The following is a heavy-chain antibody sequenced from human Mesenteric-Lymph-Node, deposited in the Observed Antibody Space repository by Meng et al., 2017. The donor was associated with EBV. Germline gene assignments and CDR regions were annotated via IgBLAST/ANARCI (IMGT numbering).Heavy chain of an antibody. CDR2: ISSSSSYI. J-gene: IGHJ4*02. Sequence: EVQLVESGGXLVKPGXSLRLSXAXSGFTFSSYSMNGVRQAPGKGLEWVSSISSSSSYIYYADSVKGRFTISRDNAKNSLYLQMNSLRAEDTAVYYCARAGGYDSSGYYRGSIYFDYWGQGTLVTVSS. CDR3: ARAGGYDSSGYYRGSIYFDY. CDR1: GFTFSSYS. V-gene: IGHV3-21*01. D-gene: IGHD3-22*01.